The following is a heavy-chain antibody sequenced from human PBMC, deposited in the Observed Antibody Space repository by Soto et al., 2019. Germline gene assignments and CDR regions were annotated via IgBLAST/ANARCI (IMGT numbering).Heavy chain of an antibody. V-gene: IGHV6-1*01. D-gene: IGHD6-13*01. CDR3: ARVVAAGRVAFDI. Sequence: PSQTLSLTCAISGDSVSSNSAAWNWIRQSPSRGLERLGRTYDRSKWYNDYAVSVKSRITINPVTSKNQYSLQLNSVTLEDTAVYYCARVVAAGRVAFDIWGQGTMVTVSS. J-gene: IGHJ3*02. CDR2: TYDRSKWYN. CDR1: GDSVSSNSAA.